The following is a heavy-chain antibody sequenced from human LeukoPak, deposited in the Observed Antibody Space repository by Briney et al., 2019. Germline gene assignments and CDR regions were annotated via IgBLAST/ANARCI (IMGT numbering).Heavy chain of an antibody. J-gene: IGHJ6*02. D-gene: IGHD1-26*01. CDR3: ARDGGSGSPTLSRDYYYGMEV. CDR2: VFNGDAT. Sequence: VGSLRLFCAASGFTVSNTFTSWVRQAPGKGLEWVSIVFNGDATYCADSVKGGFTISRDSTKNTLFLQMNSMREEDTAVYYCARDGGSGSPTLSRDYYYGMEVWGQGTKVTVS. V-gene: IGHV3-53*01. CDR1: GFTVSNTF.